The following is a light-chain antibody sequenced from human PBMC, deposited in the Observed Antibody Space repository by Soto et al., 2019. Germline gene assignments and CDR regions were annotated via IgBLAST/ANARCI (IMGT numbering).Light chain of an antibody. CDR2: AAS. J-gene: IGKJ1*01. CDR1: QSVNKY. CDR3: QQSYSTPGT. Sequence: DLQMTQSPSSLSASVGDRVTITCRASQSVNKYLHWYQQKPGKAPRLLIYAASTLHSGVPSRFSGSGSGTDFTLTISTLQPEDFATYYCQQSYSTPGTFGQGTKVEVK. V-gene: IGKV1-39*01.